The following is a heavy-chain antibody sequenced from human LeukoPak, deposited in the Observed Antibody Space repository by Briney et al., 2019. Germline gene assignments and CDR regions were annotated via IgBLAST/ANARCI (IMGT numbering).Heavy chain of an antibody. CDR3: ALGDSIDY. J-gene: IGHJ4*02. CDR2: ISYDGSNK. Sequence: GGSLRLSCAASGFTFSSYGMHWVRQAPGKGLEWVAVISYDGSNKYYADSVKGRFTISRDNSKNTLYLQMNSLRAEGTAVYYCALGDSIDYWGQGTLVTVSS. CDR1: GFTFSSYG. V-gene: IGHV3-30*03. D-gene: IGHD2-21*02.